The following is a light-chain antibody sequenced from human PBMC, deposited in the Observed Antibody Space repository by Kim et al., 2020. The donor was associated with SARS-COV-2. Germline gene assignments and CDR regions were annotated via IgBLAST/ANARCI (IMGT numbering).Light chain of an antibody. Sequence: EIVVTQSPSTLSLSPGEGATLSCRASQTVRGNYVAWYQQRPGQAPRPLIYGASRRATDVPDRFSASGSGTDFTLTISRLEPDDFGVYDCQQYGSAPDTFGQGTRLEI. V-gene: IGKV3-20*01. CDR1: QTVRGNY. J-gene: IGKJ2*01. CDR3: QQYGSAPDT. CDR2: GAS.